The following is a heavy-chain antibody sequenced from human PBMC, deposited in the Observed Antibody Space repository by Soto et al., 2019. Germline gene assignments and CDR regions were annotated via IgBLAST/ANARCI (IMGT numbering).Heavy chain of an antibody. CDR3: AKDRGFGAGHGLDV. J-gene: IGHJ6*02. Sequence: PGGSLRLSCAASGFTFSSHAMSWVRQAPGKGLEWVSAISATGGTIYYADSVKGRFTISRDNSKNTLYLQMNNLRAEDTALYYCAKDRGFGAGHGLDVWGQGTTVTVSS. D-gene: IGHD3-10*01. V-gene: IGHV3-23*01. CDR1: GFTFSSHA. CDR2: ISATGGTI.